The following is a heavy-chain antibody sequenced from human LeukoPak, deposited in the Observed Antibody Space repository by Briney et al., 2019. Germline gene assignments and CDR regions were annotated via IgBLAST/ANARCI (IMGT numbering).Heavy chain of an antibody. J-gene: IGHJ4*02. CDR1: GGSFSGYY. CDR2: INHSGST. D-gene: IGHD6-6*01. V-gene: IGHV4-34*01. Sequence: SETLSITCAVYGGSFSGYYWSWIRQPPGNGLEWIGEINHSGSTNYNPSLKSRVTISVDTSKNQFSLKLSSVTAADTAVYYCAREISPADSSSAFDYWGQGTLVTVSS. CDR3: AREISPADSSSAFDY.